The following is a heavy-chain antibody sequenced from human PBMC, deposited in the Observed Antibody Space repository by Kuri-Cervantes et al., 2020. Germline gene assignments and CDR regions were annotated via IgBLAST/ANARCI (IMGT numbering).Heavy chain of an antibody. V-gene: IGHV3-30*02. Sequence: GGSLRLSCAASGFTFSSYGMHWVRQAPSKGLEWVAFIRDDGSNKDYADSVKGRFTSSRDNSKNSLYLQMKSLRAVDTALYYCAKDRFYYYDSSGGAFDIWGQGTMVTVSS. D-gene: IGHD3-22*01. J-gene: IGHJ3*02. CDR2: IRDDGSNK. CDR3: AKDRFYYYDSSGGAFDI. CDR1: GFTFSSYG.